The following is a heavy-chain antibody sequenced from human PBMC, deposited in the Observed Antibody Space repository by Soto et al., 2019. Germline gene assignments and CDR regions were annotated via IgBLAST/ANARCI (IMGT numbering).Heavy chain of an antibody. J-gene: IGHJ3*02. CDR1: GFTFSSYA. V-gene: IGHV3-23*01. Sequence: EVQLLESGGGLVQPGGSLRLSCAASGFTFSSYAMCWVRQAPGKGLEWVSAISGSGGFTYYADSVKGRFTISRDNSKNTLYLQLNSLRAEDTAVYYCAREEAYDSSAYGAFDIWGQGTMVTVSS. CDR2: ISGSGGFT. D-gene: IGHD3-22*01. CDR3: AREEAYDSSAYGAFDI.